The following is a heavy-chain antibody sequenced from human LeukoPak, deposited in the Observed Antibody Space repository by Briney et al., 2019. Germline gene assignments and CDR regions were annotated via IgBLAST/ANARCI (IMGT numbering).Heavy chain of an antibody. CDR2: MNPNSGNT. Sequence: AASVKVSCKASGYTFTSYDINWVRQATGQGLEWMGWMNPNSGNTGYAQKFQGRVTMTRNTPISTAYMELSSVRSEDTAVYYCARGGSWSYYYYMDVWGKGTTVTVSS. D-gene: IGHD6-13*01. V-gene: IGHV1-8*01. CDR1: GYTFTSYD. J-gene: IGHJ6*03. CDR3: ARGGSWSYYYYMDV.